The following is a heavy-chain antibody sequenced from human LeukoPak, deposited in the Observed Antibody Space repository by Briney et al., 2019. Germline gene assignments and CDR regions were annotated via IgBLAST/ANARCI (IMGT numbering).Heavy chain of an antibody. CDR3: ATDAGGSPFDY. CDR2: IWSDGSNK. J-gene: IGHJ4*02. D-gene: IGHD2-15*01. CDR1: GFTFSSYA. Sequence: GGSLRLSCAAAGFTFSSYAMSWVRQAPGKGMEWVAVIWSDGSNKDYADSVKGRFTISRDNSKNSLFLQMNSLRAEDTAVYYCATDAGGSPFDYWGQGTLVTVSS. V-gene: IGHV3-33*03.